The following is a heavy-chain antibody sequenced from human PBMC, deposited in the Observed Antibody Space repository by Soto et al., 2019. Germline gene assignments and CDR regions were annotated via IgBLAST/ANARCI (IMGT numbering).Heavy chain of an antibody. Sequence: ESGGGLVKPGGSLRLSCEVSGFIFRDYAMNWVRQAPGKGLEWVASIDNSGNYVFYAGQFKGRFTISRDNAKNSLFLQLVGLRADDTAVYFCVRGDYRDYWGQGTLVAVSS. D-gene: IGHD4-4*01. CDR1: GFIFRDYA. J-gene: IGHJ4*02. CDR3: VRGDYRDY. CDR2: IDNSGNYV. V-gene: IGHV3-21*01.